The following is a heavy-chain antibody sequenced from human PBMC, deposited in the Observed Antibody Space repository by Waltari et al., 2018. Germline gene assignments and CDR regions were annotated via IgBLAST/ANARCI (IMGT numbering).Heavy chain of an antibody. D-gene: IGHD4-17*01. V-gene: IGHV3-53*04. Sequence: EVQLVESGGGLVQPGGSLRLSCAASGFSVRDIFMTWIRQAPGKGLEWVSVLYSGGTIFYADSVKGRFTISRDSSQNTLHLQMSSLRPDDTAVYYCTAGHTVHDYGYYAEAFWGQGTLVTVSS. CDR1: GFSVRDIF. J-gene: IGHJ4*02. CDR3: TAGHTVHDYGYYAEAF. CDR2: LYSGGTI.